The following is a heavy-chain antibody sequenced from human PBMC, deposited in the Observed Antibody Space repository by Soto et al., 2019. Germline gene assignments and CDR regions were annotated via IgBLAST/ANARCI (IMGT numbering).Heavy chain of an antibody. Sequence: SETLSLTCAVYGGSFSGYYWNWIRQPPGKGLEWIGEIDHSGYTNYNPSLKSRVTISVDTSKNQFSLKLSSVTAADTAVYYCARGGYSSSSLVGYGMDVWGQGTTVTVSS. V-gene: IGHV4-34*01. J-gene: IGHJ6*02. CDR1: GGSFSGYY. CDR2: IDHSGYT. D-gene: IGHD6-6*01. CDR3: ARGGYSSSSLVGYGMDV.